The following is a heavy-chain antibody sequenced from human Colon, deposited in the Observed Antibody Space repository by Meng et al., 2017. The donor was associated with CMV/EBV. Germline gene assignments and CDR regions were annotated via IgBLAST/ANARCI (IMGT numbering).Heavy chain of an antibody. Sequence: QITLKESGPTLXXXXXTXTLXXXXPGFSLSSSGVGVGWIRQPPGKAREWLALIYWNDDKTYNPSLKSRLTITKDTSKNQVVLTLTNVDPVDTATYYCARSDFWSGYTIYYFDYWGPGTLVTVSS. CDR3: ARSDFWSGYTIYYFDY. J-gene: IGHJ4*02. D-gene: IGHD3-3*01. V-gene: IGHV2-5*01. CDR2: IYWNDDK. CDR1: GFSLSSSGVG.